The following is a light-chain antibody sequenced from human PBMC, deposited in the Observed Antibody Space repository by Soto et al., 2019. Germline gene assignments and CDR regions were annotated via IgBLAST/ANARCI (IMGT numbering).Light chain of an antibody. CDR3: KQYKDSRT. Sequence: IVMTQSPATLSVSPGERATLSCRASQTIDNKLACYQQRPGQAPRLLIYGASIRATGIPARFSGSASGTEFTLITCGVQSEDFGVYYCKQYKDSRTFGQGAHVDSK. CDR1: QTIDNK. J-gene: IGKJ1*01. V-gene: IGKV3-15*01. CDR2: GAS.